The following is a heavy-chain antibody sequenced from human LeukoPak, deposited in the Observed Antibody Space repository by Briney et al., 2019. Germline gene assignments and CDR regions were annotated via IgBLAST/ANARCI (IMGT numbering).Heavy chain of an antibody. D-gene: IGHD3-22*01. CDR2: IYSSGTT. V-gene: IGHV4-59*01. CDR3: ARGRANYDSTGYYY. CDR1: GGSINNYY. Sequence: SETLSLTCSVSGGSINNYYWTWIRQPPAKGLEWIGYIYSSGTTKYNPSLKSRVTIVIDTSRNKISLKLSFVTAADTAVYYCARGRANYDSTGYYYWGQGILVTVSS. J-gene: IGHJ4*02.